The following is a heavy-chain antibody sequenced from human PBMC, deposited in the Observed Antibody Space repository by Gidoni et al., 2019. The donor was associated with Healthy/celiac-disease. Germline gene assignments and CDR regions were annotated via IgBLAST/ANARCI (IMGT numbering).Heavy chain of an antibody. V-gene: IGHV3-7*03. CDR3: ARDMEAVAGTMYYFDY. D-gene: IGHD6-19*01. J-gene: IGHJ4*02. CDR2: IKQDGSEK. Sequence: EVQLVESGVGLVQPGGSLRPSCAASGFPFRLYWMSWVRQAPGKGLEWVANIKQDGSEKYYVDSVKGRFTISRDNAKNSLYLQMNSLRAEDTAVYYCARDMEAVAGTMYYFDYWGQGTLVTVSS. CDR1: GFPFRLYW.